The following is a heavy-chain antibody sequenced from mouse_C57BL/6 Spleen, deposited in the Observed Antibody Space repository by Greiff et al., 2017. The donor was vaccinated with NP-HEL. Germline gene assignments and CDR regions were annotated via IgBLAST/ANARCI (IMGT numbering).Heavy chain of an antibody. CDR2: ISSGGDYI. CDR3: TRDPSNYWYFDV. J-gene: IGHJ1*03. D-gene: IGHD2-10*02. V-gene: IGHV5-9-1*02. CDR1: GFTFSSYA. Sequence: EVKLVESGEGLVKPGGSLKLSCAASGFTFSSYAMSWVRQTPEKRLEWVAYISSGGDYIYYADTVKGRFTISRDNARNTLYLQMSSLKSEDTAMYYCTRDPSNYWYFDVWGTGTTVTVSS.